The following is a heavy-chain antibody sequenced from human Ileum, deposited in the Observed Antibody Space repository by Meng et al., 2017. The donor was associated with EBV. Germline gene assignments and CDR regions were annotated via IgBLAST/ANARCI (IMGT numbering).Heavy chain of an antibody. D-gene: IGHD2-8*02. V-gene: IGHV4-34*02. CDR3: ARRPTGIDY. CDR2: IIHGGSP. CDR1: GGSLRGAY. Sequence: VPPPQWGQGLLKPSETLSLTCAVNGGSLRGAYWNWIRQPPGKGLEWIGEIIHGGSPSYNPSLKSRVTISIDTSKNQLSLMLSSVTAADTAVYYCARRPTGIDYWGQGTLVTVSS. J-gene: IGHJ4*02.